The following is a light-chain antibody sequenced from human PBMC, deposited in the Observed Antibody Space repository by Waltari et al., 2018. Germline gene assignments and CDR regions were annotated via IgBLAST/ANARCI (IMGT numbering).Light chain of an antibody. CDR3: QQYNNWPPQYT. CDR1: QSVSSN. J-gene: IGKJ2*01. Sequence: EIVMTQSPATLSVSPGERASLSCRASQSVSSNLAWYQQKPGQAPRLLIYGASTRVSGIPARFSGSGSGTECTLTIISLQSEDFAVYYCQQYNNWPPQYTFGQGTKLEIK. V-gene: IGKV3-15*01. CDR2: GAS.